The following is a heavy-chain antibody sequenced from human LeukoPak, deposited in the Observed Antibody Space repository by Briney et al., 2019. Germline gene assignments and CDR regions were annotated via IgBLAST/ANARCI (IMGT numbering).Heavy chain of an antibody. J-gene: IGHJ4*02. CDR1: GASINSAFYY. V-gene: IGHV4-31*11. CDR3: ARLVLAYCGGDCRDY. D-gene: IGHD2-21*02. Sequence: SSQTLSLTCAVSGASINSAFYYWSWIRHHPEKGLEWVGYIYFSGSTYYTSSLKSRVTISVDTSKNQFSLKLSSVTATDTAVYYCARLVLAYCGGDCRDYWGQGTLVTVSS. CDR2: IYFSGST.